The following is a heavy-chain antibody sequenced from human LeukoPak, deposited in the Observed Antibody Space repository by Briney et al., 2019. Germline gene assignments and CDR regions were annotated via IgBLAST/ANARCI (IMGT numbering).Heavy chain of an antibody. V-gene: IGHV1-2*02. CDR3: TRATSVVVPAADHYYYGMDV. CDR2: INPNSGGT. D-gene: IGHD2-2*01. CDR1: GYTFTGYY. J-gene: IGHJ6*02. Sequence: ASVKVSCKASGYTFTGYYIHWLRQAPGQGPEWMGWINPNSGGTDYAQKFQGRVTMTRDTSLSTAYMELSRLRSDDTAVYYCTRATSVVVPAADHYYYGMDVWGQGTTVTVSS.